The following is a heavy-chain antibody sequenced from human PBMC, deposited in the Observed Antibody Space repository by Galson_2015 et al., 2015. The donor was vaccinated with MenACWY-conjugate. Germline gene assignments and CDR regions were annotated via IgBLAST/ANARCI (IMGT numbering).Heavy chain of an antibody. V-gene: IGHV5-10-1*01. CDR2: IDPSDSYT. CDR1: GYSFTSYW. D-gene: IGHD5-12*01. J-gene: IGHJ2*01. Sequence: QSGAEVKKPGESLRISCTGSGYSFTSYWLSWVRQMPGKGLEWMGRIDPSDSYTNYSPSFQGHVTISADKSISTAYLQWSSLKASDTAMYYCARRGYSGYGGGWYFDLWGRGTLVTVSS. CDR3: ARRGYSGYGGGWYFDL.